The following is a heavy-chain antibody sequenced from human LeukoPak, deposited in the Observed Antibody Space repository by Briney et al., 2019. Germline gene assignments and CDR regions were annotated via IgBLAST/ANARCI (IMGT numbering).Heavy chain of an antibody. CDR3: ARPSARPLDNWFDP. CDR1: GGTFNTYA. CDR2: ISAYNGNT. Sequence: ASVKVSCKASGGTFNTYAISWVRQAPGQGLEWMGWISAYNGNTNYAQKLQGRVTMTTDTSTSTAYMELRSLRSDDTAVYYCARPSARPLDNWFDPWGQGTLVTVSS. V-gene: IGHV1-18*01. J-gene: IGHJ5*02. D-gene: IGHD6-6*01.